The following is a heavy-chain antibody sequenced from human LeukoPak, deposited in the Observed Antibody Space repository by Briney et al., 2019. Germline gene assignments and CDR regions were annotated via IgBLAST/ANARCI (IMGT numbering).Heavy chain of an antibody. CDR1: GYTFTSYD. Sequence: ASVKVSCEASGYTFTSYDINWVRQATGQGLEWMGWMNPNSGNTGYAQKFQGRVTMTRNTSISTAYMELSSLRSEDTAVYYCARSWADYGASLIDYWGQGTLVTVSS. D-gene: IGHD4-17*01. V-gene: IGHV1-8*01. CDR2: MNPNSGNT. J-gene: IGHJ4*02. CDR3: ARSWADYGASLIDY.